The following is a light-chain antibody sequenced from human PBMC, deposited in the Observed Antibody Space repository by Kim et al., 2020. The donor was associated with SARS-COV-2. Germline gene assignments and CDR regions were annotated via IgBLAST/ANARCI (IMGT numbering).Light chain of an antibody. J-gene: IGKJ4*01. V-gene: IGKV3-11*01. Sequence: LSPGERASPSCRASQGVSSYLAWYQQKPGQAPRLLIYDASNRATGIPARFSGSGSGTDFTLTISSLEPEDFAVYYCQQRSNWPRAFGGGTKVDIK. CDR3: QQRSNWPRA. CDR1: QGVSSY. CDR2: DAS.